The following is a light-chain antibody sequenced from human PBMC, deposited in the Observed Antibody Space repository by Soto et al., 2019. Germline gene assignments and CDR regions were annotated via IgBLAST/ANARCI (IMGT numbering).Light chain of an antibody. CDR1: QDISNY. Sequence: DIQMTQSPSSLSASVGERVAITCQASQDISNYLNWYEQKPGKAPKLLIYDASNLETGVPSRFSGSGSGTDFTFTISSLQPEDIATYYCQQYDSVPPTFGQGTRLEIK. J-gene: IGKJ5*01. CDR2: DAS. V-gene: IGKV1-33*01. CDR3: QQYDSVPPT.